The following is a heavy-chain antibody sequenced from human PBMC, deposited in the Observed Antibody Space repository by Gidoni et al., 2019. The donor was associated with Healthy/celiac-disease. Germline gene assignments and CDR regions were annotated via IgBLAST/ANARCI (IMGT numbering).Heavy chain of an antibody. CDR3: ASEDCGGDCYRRSFDY. V-gene: IGHV1-69*06. Sequence: QVQLVQSGAEVKKPGSSVKVSCKASGGTCSSSAISWVRQAPGQGLEWMGGIIPIFGTANYAQKFQGRVTITADKSTSTAYMELSSLRSEDTAVYYCASEDCGGDCYRRSFDYWGQGTLVTVSS. CDR1: GGTCSSSA. D-gene: IGHD2-21*02. CDR2: IIPIFGTA. J-gene: IGHJ4*02.